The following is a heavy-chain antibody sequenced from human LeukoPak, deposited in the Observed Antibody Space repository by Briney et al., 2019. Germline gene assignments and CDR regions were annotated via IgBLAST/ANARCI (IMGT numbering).Heavy chain of an antibody. CDR2: IYAGGSDI. Sequence: GESLKISCKGSGFTFSTYWFGWVRQMPGKGLEWMGLIYAGGSDIRYSPSFQGQVSISVDKSISTAYLQWSSLKASDTAMYYYARHLSTDRVAYDIWGQGTMVTVSS. CDR1: GFTFSTYW. V-gene: IGHV5-51*01. CDR3: ARHLSTDRVAYDI. J-gene: IGHJ3*02.